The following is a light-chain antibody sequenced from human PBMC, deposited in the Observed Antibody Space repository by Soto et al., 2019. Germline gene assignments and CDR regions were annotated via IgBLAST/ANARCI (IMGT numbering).Light chain of an antibody. CDR2: GNN. Sequence: QSALTQPPSVSGAPGQRVTISCTGSSFNIGAGYDVHWYHQLPGTAPKLLIYGNNNRPSGVPDRFSGSRSGTSASLAITGLQAEDEADYYCQSYDSSLSVGVFGGGTKLTVL. J-gene: IGLJ3*02. CDR3: QSYDSSLSVGV. V-gene: IGLV1-40*01. CDR1: SFNIGAGYD.